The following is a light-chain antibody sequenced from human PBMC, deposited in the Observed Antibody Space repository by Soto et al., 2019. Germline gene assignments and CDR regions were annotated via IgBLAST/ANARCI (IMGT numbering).Light chain of an antibody. CDR1: QSISSY. J-gene: IGKJ5*01. Sequence: IQLSQFPSSLCAPVGDRGTITCRASQSISSYLNWYQQKPGKAPKLLIYAASSLQSGVPSRFSGSGSGTDFTLTISSLQPEDFATYYCQQSYSTPRITFGPGTRLEIK. CDR2: AAS. V-gene: IGKV1-39*01. CDR3: QQSYSTPRIT.